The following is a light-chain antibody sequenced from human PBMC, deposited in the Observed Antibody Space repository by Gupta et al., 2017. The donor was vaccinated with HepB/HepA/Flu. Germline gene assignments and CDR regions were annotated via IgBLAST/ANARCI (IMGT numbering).Light chain of an antibody. J-gene: IGLJ2*01. CDR3: SSYAGSNNLV. CDR1: SSDVGGYNY. V-gene: IGLV2-8*01. CDR2: EVT. Sequence: QSALTQPPSASGSPGQSATISYTATSSDVGGYNYVSWYQQHPGTAPKLMIYEVTKRPSGVPDRFSGSKSGNTASLTVSGLQAEDEADYYCSSYAGSNNLVFGGGTKLTVL.